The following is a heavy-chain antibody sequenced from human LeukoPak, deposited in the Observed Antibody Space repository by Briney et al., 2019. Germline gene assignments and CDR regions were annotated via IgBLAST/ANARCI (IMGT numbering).Heavy chain of an antibody. D-gene: IGHD1-26*01. CDR2: INHSGST. V-gene: IGHV4-34*01. J-gene: IGHJ4*02. CDR3: ARRRSSRGFDY. CDR1: GGSFSGYY. Sequence: PSETLSLTCAVYGGSFSGYYWSWIRQPPGKGLEWIGEINHSGSTNYNPSLKSRVTISVDTSKNQFSLILSSVTAADTAVYYCARRRSSRGFDYWGQGTLVTVSS.